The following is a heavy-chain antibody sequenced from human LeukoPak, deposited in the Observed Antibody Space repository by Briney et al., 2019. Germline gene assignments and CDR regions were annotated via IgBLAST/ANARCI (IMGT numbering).Heavy chain of an antibody. V-gene: IGHV5-51*01. CDR1: GYSFPTYW. CDR2: IYPDESNI. J-gene: IGHJ4*02. Sequence: GESLKISCKGSGYSFPTYWIAWVRQVPGKGLEWMGIIYPDESNIRYSPSFQGQVTISADKSISIAYLQWSSLKASDTAMYYCARPPSRGYSSSFEYWGQGTLVTVSS. D-gene: IGHD2-2*03. CDR3: ARPPSRGYSSSFEY.